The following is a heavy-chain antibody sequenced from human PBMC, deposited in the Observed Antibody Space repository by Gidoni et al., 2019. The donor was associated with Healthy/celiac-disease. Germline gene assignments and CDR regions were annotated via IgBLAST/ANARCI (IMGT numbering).Heavy chain of an antibody. CDR2: IYYSGST. CDR1: GGSISSYY. D-gene: IGHD6-19*01. CDR3: ASVRPGSGWDDAFDI. V-gene: IGHV4-59*01. J-gene: IGHJ3*02. Sequence: QVQLQESGPGLVKPSETLSLTCTVSGGSISSYYWSWIRQPPGKGLEWIGYIYYSGSTNYNPSLKSRVTISVDTSKNQFSLKLSSVTAADTAVYYCASVRPGSGWDDAFDIWGQGTMVTVSS.